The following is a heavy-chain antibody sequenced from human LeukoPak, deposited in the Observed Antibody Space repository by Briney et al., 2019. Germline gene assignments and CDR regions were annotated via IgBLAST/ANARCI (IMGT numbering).Heavy chain of an antibody. Sequence: SETLSLTCTVSGGSISRYYWSWIRQPPGKGLEWIGYIYYSRSTNYNPSLKSRVTISVDTSKNQFSLKLSSVTAADTAVYYCARGGIMGATILYFQHGGQGTLVTVSS. CDR3: ARGGIMGATILYFQH. CDR2: IYYSRST. CDR1: GGSISRYY. D-gene: IGHD1-26*01. J-gene: IGHJ1*01. V-gene: IGHV4-59*01.